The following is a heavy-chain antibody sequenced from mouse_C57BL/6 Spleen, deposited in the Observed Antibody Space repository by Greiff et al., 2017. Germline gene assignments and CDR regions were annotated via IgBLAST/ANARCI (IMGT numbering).Heavy chain of an antibody. D-gene: IGHD1-1*01. J-gene: IGHJ2*01. CDR2: IDPSDSET. Sequence: VQLQQSGAELVRPGSSVKLSCKASGYTFTSYWMDWVKQRPGQGLEWIGNIDPSDSETHYNQKFKDKATLTVDKSSSTAYMQLSSLTSEDSAVYYWARDYDDSSYFDYWGQGTTLTVSS. V-gene: IGHV1-61*01. CDR1: GYTFTSYW. CDR3: ARDYDDSSYFDY.